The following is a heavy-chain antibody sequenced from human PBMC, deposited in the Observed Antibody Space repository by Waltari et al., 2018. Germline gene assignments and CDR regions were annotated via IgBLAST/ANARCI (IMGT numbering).Heavy chain of an antibody. J-gene: IGHJ4*02. V-gene: IGHV3-23*04. CDR2: SYGGGDST. D-gene: IGHD6-19*01. Sequence: EVQLVESGGGLAQPGGSLRLSCTGPGFTFSSYAMSWVRQAPGKGLEWVSVSYGGGDSTYYADSVKGRFTISRDNSKNTLYLQMNSLRAEDTAVYYCAHEPYRSGRYYFDYWGQGTLVTVSS. CDR3: AHEPYRSGRYYFDY. CDR1: GFTFSSYA.